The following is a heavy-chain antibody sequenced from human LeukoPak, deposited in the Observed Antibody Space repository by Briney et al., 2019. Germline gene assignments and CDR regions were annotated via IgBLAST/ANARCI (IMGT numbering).Heavy chain of an antibody. V-gene: IGHV1-3*03. CDR3: ARETRDYYDSNFDY. Sequence: ASVKVSCKASGGTFSSYAMHWVRQAPGQRLEWMGWINAGNGNTKYSQEFQGRVTITRDTSASTAYMELSSLRSEDMAVYYCARETRDYYDSNFDYWGQGTLVTVSS. CDR1: GGTFSSYA. D-gene: IGHD3-22*01. J-gene: IGHJ4*02. CDR2: INAGNGNT.